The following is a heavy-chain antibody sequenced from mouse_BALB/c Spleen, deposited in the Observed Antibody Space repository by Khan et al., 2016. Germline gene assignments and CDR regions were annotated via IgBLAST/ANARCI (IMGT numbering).Heavy chain of an antibody. V-gene: IGHV14-4*02. Sequence: VQLQQSGAELVRSGASVKLSCTASVFNIKDYYMHWVKQRPEQGLEWIGWIDPENGDTEYAPKFQGKATMTADTSSNAAYLQFSSLTSEDSAVYYWNAIYYGSGVYFDYWGQGTTLTVSS. CDR3: NAIYYGSGVYFDY. D-gene: IGHD1-1*01. CDR1: VFNIKDYY. J-gene: IGHJ2*01. CDR2: IDPENGDT.